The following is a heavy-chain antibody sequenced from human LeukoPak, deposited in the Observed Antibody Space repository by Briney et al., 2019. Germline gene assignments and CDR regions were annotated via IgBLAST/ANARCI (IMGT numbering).Heavy chain of an antibody. CDR1: GFTFSNYS. CDR2: ISSSSSYI. J-gene: IGHJ4*02. CDR3: AGYCSSTSCYQKNPSYSYGHGDDEDH. V-gene: IGHV3-21*01. D-gene: IGHD2-2*03. Sequence: GGSLRLSCAASGFTFSNYSMNWVRQAPGKGLEWVSSISSSSSYIYYADSVKGRFTISRDNAKNSLYLQMNSLRAEDTAVYYCAGYCSSTSCYQKNPSYSYGHGDDEDHWGQGTLVTVSS.